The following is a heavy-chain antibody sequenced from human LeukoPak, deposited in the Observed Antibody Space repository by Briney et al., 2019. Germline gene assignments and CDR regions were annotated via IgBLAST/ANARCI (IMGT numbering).Heavy chain of an antibody. D-gene: IGHD6-13*01. CDR2: IYYSGST. Sequence: SETLSLTCTVSGGSISSSSYYWGWIRQPPGKGLEWIGSIYYSGSTYYNPSLKSRVTISVDTSKNQFSLKLSSVTAADTAVYYCARGITAAEEIDYWGQGTLVTVSS. J-gene: IGHJ4*02. CDR3: ARGITAAEEIDY. V-gene: IGHV4-39*07. CDR1: GGSISSSSYY.